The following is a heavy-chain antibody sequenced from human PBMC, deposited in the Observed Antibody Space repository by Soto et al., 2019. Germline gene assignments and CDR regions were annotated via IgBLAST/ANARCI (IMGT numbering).Heavy chain of an antibody. Sequence: PSETLSLTCTVSGGSISSSSYYWGWIRQPPGKGLEWIGSIYYSGSTYYNPSLKSRVTISVDTPKNQFSLKLSSVIASDTAVYYCAKNWNWGSLVHWGQGTLVTVSS. CDR1: GGSISSSSYY. J-gene: IGHJ4*02. CDR3: AKNWNWGSLVH. D-gene: IGHD7-27*01. V-gene: IGHV4-39*01. CDR2: IYYSGST.